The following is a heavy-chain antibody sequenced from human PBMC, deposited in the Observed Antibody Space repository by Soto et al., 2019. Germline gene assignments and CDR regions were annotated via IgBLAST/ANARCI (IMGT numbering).Heavy chain of an antibody. V-gene: IGHV1-69*01. J-gene: IGHJ6*02. Sequence: QVHLLLQSGAEVKKPGSSVKVACKASGGNPSNAAISWVRQAPGQGLEWMGGIIRVFGIISHAQNFQGRVTMTADESTSNAYMELSSLRSEDTAVYFCAGGRIVVAGSSAYSSMDVWSQGTTVTVAS. CDR2: IIRVFGII. D-gene: IGHD6-19*01. CDR1: GGNPSNAA. CDR3: AGGRIVVAGSSAYSSMDV.